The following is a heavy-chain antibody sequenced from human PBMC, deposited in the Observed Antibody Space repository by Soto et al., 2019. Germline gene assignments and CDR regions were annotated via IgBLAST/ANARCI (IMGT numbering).Heavy chain of an antibody. CDR2: IYHSGST. CDR1: GYSISSGYY. CDR3: ARGDSSSDFEY. V-gene: IGHV4-38-2*01. Sequence: LSLTCAVSGYSISSGYYWGWIRQPPGKGLEWIGSIYHSGSTYYNPSLKSRVTISVDTSKNEFSLRLTSVTAADTAVYCCARGDSSSDFEYWGQGTLVKVSS. D-gene: IGHD6-6*01. J-gene: IGHJ4*02.